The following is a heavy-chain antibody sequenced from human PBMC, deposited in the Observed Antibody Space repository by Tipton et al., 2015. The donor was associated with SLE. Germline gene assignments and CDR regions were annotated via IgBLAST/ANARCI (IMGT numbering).Heavy chain of an antibody. Sequence: TLSLTCTVSGGSISSGDYYWSWIRQPPGKGLEWIGYIYTSGSTNYNPSLKSRVTISVDTSKNQFSLKLSSVTAADTAVYYCARESKTYYYDSSGHWGQGTLVTVSS. J-gene: IGHJ4*02. CDR3: ARESKTYYYDSSGH. CDR2: IYTSGST. D-gene: IGHD3-22*01. V-gene: IGHV4-61*08. CDR1: GGSISSGDYY.